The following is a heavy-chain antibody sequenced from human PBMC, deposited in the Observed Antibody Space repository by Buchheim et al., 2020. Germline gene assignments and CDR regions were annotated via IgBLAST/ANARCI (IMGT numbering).Heavy chain of an antibody. V-gene: IGHV3-33*01. CDR1: GFTFSSYG. CDR2: IWYDGSNT. J-gene: IGHJ6*02. Sequence: QVQLVESGGGVVQPGRSLRLSCAASGFTFSSYGMHWVRQAPGKGLEWVAAIWYDGSNTYYADSVKGRFTISRDNSKNTLYLEMDRLRGEDTAVYFCAREGVRFLERGYYYGIDVWGQGTTVTVSS. CDR3: AREGVRFLERGYYYGIDV. D-gene: IGHD3-3*01.